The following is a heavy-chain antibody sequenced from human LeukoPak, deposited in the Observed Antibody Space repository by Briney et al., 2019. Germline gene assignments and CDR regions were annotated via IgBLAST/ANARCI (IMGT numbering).Heavy chain of an antibody. V-gene: IGHV4-39*01. D-gene: IGHD6-13*01. J-gene: IGHJ4*02. CDR1: GRSISRSSYY. CDR3: ARTVSAAAGTDVFY. CDR2: IYYRGST. Sequence: SLTLSLTCTVSGRSISRSSYYWGWIRQPSGKGLGWVGSIYYRGSTYYSPSLKSRVTISVDTSKNQFSLKLSSVTAADTAVYYCARTVSAAAGTDVFYWGQGTLVTVSS.